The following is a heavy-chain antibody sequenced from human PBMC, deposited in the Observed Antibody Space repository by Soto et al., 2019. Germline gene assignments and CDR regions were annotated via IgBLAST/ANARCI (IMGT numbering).Heavy chain of an antibody. CDR2: IYYSRST. CDR3: ARDNGGAYDPVE. V-gene: IGHV4-30-4*01. Sequence: SETLSLTCTVSGASISSGDYYWSWIRQPPGKGLEWIGYIYYSRSTYYNPSLKSRVTLSVDTSKNQFSLKLSSVTAADTAVYYCARDNGGAYDPVEWGQGTLVTVSS. D-gene: IGHD3-22*01. J-gene: IGHJ4*02. CDR1: GASISSGDYY.